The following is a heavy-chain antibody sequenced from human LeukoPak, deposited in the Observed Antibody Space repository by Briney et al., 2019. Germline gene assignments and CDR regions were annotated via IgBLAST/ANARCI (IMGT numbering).Heavy chain of an antibody. CDR3: TRDLMDYDVSTGLHHYYMDV. CDR2: IDSSSGTI. CDR1: GFSFSPYS. J-gene: IGHJ6*02. Sequence: GGSLRLSCAASGFSFSPYSMNWLRQAPGKGLEWVSYIDSSSGTIYYADSVRGRFTISRDNAKNTLYLQMNTLRVEDTAVYYCTRDLMDYDVSTGLHHYYMDVWGQGTTVTVSS. V-gene: IGHV3-48*04. D-gene: IGHD3-9*01.